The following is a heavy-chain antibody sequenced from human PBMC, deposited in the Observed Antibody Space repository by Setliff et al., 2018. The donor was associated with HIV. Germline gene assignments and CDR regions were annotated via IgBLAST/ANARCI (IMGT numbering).Heavy chain of an antibody. Sequence: GGSLRLSCAASGFTFSSYSMNWVRQAPGKGLEWVSYISGDTRIINYADSVKGRFTISRDNAKNSLYLQMNSLRAEDTAVYYCARGKGVGGVIITGGLDVWGQGTTVTVSS. CDR1: GFTFSSYS. CDR2: ISGDTRII. J-gene: IGHJ6*02. CDR3: ARGKGVGGVIITGGLDV. D-gene: IGHD3-16*01. V-gene: IGHV3-48*01.